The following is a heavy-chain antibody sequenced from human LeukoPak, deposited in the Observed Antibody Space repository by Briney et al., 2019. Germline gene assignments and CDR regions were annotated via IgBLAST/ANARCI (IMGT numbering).Heavy chain of an antibody. V-gene: IGHV4-31*03. D-gene: IGHD2-2*01. Sequence: SETLSLTCTVSGGSISSGGYYWSWIRQHPGKGLEWIGYIYYSGSTYYNPSLKSRVTISVDTSKNQFSLKLSSVTAADTAVYYCAREGYCSSTSCYGSDPWGQGTLVTVSS. CDR1: GGSISSGGYY. J-gene: IGHJ5*02. CDR3: AREGYCSSTSCYGSDP. CDR2: IYYSGST.